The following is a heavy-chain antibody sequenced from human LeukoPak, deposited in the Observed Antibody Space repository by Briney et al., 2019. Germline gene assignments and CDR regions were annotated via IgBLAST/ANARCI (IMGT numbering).Heavy chain of an antibody. V-gene: IGHV4-61*02. Sequence: SETLPLTCTVSGGSISSDPHYWNWIRQSAGRGLEWIGRVYPSGATNYNPSLKSRATISIDTSKNQFSLKLTSVTAADAAVYFCARGQGTTNFDYWGQGTLVTVSS. D-gene: IGHD1-1*01. CDR1: GGSISSDPHY. J-gene: IGHJ4*02. CDR2: VYPSGAT. CDR3: ARGQGTTNFDY.